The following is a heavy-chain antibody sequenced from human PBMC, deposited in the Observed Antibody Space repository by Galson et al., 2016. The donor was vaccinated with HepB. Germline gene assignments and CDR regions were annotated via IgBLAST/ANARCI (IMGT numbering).Heavy chain of an antibody. Sequence: SVKVSCKASGGTFSSYAISWVRQAPGQGLEWMGGIIPMFGTPNYAQKFQGRVTISADKSTTTAYMEVSSLRSEDTAVYYCARPPVVGTGHWYFDLWGRGTLVTVSS. CDR3: ARPPVVGTGHWYFDL. V-gene: IGHV1-69*06. J-gene: IGHJ2*01. CDR2: IIPMFGTP. D-gene: IGHD6-19*01. CDR1: GGTFSSYA.